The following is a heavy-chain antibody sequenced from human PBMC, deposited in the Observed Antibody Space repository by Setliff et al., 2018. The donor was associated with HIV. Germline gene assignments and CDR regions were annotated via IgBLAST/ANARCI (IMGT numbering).Heavy chain of an antibody. CDR1: GGSISSHY. J-gene: IGHJ4*02. Sequence: PSETLSLTWTVSGGSISSHYWSWIRQPPGKGLEWIGSIYYNGITNYNPSLKSRVTVSVDTSKNQFSLKLSSVTAADTAVFYCARLTTTYYYDSSAYYHPVWGQGTLVTVSS. V-gene: IGHV4-59*11. D-gene: IGHD3-22*01. CDR3: ARLTTTYYYDSSAYYHPV. CDR2: IYYNGIT.